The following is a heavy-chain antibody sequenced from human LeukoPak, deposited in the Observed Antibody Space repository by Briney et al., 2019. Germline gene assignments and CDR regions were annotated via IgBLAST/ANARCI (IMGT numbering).Heavy chain of an antibody. D-gene: IGHD3-3*01. CDR2: IYYSGST. J-gene: IGHJ4*02. CDR1: GGSISSYY. Sequence: SETLSLTCTVSGGSISSYYWSWIRQPPGKGLEWIGTIYYSGSTYYKPSLKSRVTISVDTSKNQFSLKLSSVTAADTAVYYCARHDRSGYDFWSGYLPPFDYWGQGTLVTVSS. V-gene: IGHV4-59*04. CDR3: ARHDRSGYDFWSGYLPPFDY.